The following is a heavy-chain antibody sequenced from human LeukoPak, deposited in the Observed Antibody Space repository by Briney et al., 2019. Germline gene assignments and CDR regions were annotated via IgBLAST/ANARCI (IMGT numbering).Heavy chain of an antibody. D-gene: IGHD3-22*01. Sequence: ASVKVSCKASGYTFTSYYMHWVRQAPGQGLEWMGIINPSGGSTSYAQKFQGRVTMTRDTSTSTVYMELSSLRSEDTAVYYCARATYYYDSSGYYLGDYWGQGTLVTVSS. J-gene: IGHJ4*02. CDR2: INPSGGST. V-gene: IGHV1-46*01. CDR3: ARATYYYDSSGYYLGDY. CDR1: GYTFTSYY.